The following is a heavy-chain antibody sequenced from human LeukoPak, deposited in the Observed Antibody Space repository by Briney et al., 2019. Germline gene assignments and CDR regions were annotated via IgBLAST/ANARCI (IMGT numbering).Heavy chain of an antibody. Sequence: GGSLRLSRAPSQFAFRVYEMYSGPEAPGHGLEWVSYISSSGDTRYYADSVKGRFTIYRDNAKNSLYLQMNSLRAEDTAVYYCATLTVASTFDYWGQGALVTVSS. V-gene: IGHV3-48*03. CDR1: QFAFRVYE. CDR3: ATLTVASTFDY. J-gene: IGHJ4*02. D-gene: IGHD6-19*01. CDR2: ISSSGDTR.